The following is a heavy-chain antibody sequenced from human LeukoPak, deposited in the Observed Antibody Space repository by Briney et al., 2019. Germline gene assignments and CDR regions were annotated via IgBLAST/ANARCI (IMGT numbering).Heavy chain of an antibody. CDR1: GFTFSDYY. J-gene: IGHJ4*02. CDR3: AKETVAGPIDY. D-gene: IGHD6-19*01. Sequence: GGSLRLSCAASGFTFSDYYMSWIRQAPGKGLEWVSYISSSGSTIYYADSVKGRFTISRDNAKNSLYLQMNSLRAEDTAVYYCAKETVAGPIDYWGQGTLVTVSS. CDR2: ISSSGSTI. V-gene: IGHV3-11*01.